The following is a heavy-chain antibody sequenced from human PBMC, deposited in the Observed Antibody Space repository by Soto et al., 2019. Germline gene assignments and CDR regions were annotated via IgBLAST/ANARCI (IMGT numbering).Heavy chain of an antibody. J-gene: IGHJ5*02. CDR3: ARGGIAARPNWFDP. CDR1: GGSFSGYY. V-gene: IGHV4-34*01. D-gene: IGHD6-6*01. CDR2: INHSGST. Sequence: LSLTCAVYGGSFSGYYWSWIRQPPGKGLEWIGEINHSGSTNYNPSLKSRVTISVDTSKNQFSLKLSSVTAADTAVYYCARGGIAARPNWFDPWGQGTLVTVSS.